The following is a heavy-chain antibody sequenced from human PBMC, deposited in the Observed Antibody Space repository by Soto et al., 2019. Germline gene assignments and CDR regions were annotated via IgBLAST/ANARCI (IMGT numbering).Heavy chain of an antibody. CDR3: ATRINYYDSSIFDY. D-gene: IGHD3-22*01. CDR1: GGTFSSYA. CDR2: IIPIFGTA. V-gene: IGHV1-69*06. J-gene: IGHJ4*02. Sequence: SVKVSCKASGGTFSSYAISWVRQAPGQGLEWMGGIIPIFGTANYAQKFQGRVTITADKSTSTAYMELSSLRSEDTAVYYCATRINYYDSSIFDYWGQGTLVTVSS.